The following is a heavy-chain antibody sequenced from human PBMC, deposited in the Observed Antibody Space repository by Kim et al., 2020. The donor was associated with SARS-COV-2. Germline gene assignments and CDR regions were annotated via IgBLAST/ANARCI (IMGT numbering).Heavy chain of an antibody. CDR1: GYTFFSYG. D-gene: IGHD6-6*01. V-gene: IGHV1-18*01. Sequence: ASVKVSCKASGYTFFSYGVSWVRQAPGQGLEWMGWISGYNGDTNYAQKFQGRVTMTTDISASTAYMELSSLRSDDTAVYYCAREGAMAARPSGMDVWGQG. CDR2: ISGYNGDT. CDR3: AREGAMAARPSGMDV. J-gene: IGHJ6*02.